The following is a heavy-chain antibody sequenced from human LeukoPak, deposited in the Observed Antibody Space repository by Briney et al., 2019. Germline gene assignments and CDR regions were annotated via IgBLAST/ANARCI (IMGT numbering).Heavy chain of an antibody. D-gene: IGHD6-19*01. J-gene: IGHJ5*02. V-gene: IGHV3-38-3*01. CDR3: ARDGEQWLDEAHWFDP. CDR1: GFTVSSNE. CDR2: ISGGST. Sequence: GGSLRLSCAASGFTVSSNEMSWVRQAPGKGLEWVSSISGGSTYYADSRKGRFTISRDNSKNTLYLQMNSLRAEDTAVYYCARDGEQWLDEAHWFDPWGQGTLVTVSS.